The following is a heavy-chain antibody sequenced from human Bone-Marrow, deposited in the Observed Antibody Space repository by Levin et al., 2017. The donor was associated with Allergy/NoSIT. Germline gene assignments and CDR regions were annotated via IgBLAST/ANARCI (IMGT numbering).Heavy chain of an antibody. CDR1: GFSFSSYA. V-gene: IGHV3-23*01. J-gene: IGHJ4*02. CDR2: ISGSGGST. D-gene: IGHD5-24*01. CDR3: AKGKDGYGWVLTSLDY. Sequence: GGSLRLSCAASGFSFSSYAMGWVRQAPGKGLEWVSGISGSGGSTYYADSVKGRFTISRDNSKNTLFLQMNSLRAEDTAIYYCAKGKDGYGWVLTSLDYWGQGTLVTVSS.